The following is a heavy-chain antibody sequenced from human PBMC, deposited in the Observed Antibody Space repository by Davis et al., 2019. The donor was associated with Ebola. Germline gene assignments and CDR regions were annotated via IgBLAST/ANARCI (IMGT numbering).Heavy chain of an antibody. V-gene: IGHV4-61*01. CDR2: IYYSGST. CDR1: GGSVSSGSYY. CDR3: ARGNYDFWSADLNH. Sequence: PSETLSLTCTVSGGSVSSGSYYWSWIRQPPGKGLEWIGYIYYSGSTNYNPSLKSRVTISVDTSKNQFSLKLSSVTAADTAVYYCARGNYDFWSADLNHWGQGTLVTVSS. D-gene: IGHD3-3*01. J-gene: IGHJ5*02.